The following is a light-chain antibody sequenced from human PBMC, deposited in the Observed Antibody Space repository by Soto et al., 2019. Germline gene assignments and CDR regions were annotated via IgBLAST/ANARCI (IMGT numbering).Light chain of an antibody. Sequence: QSALTQPPSGSGSPGHAGAISCTGTSSDVGSYNRVAWYQQSPGTAPKLMIYEVSNRPSGVPDRFSGSKSGNTASLTISGLQAEDEADYYCSSFTSSSTYVFGTGTEVTV. J-gene: IGLJ1*01. CDR2: EVS. CDR1: SSDVGSYNR. V-gene: IGLV2-18*02. CDR3: SSFTSSSTYV.